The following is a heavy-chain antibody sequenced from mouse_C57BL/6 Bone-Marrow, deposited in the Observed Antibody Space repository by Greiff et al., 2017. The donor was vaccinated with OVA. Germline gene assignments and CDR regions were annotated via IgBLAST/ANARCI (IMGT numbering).Heavy chain of an antibody. CDR1: GFTFTDYY. J-gene: IGHJ1*03. D-gene: IGHD1-1*01. CDR3: ARYIPPSTTVDWYFDV. Sequence: DVQLVESGGGLVQPGGSLSLSCAASGFTFTDYYMSWVRQPPGKALEWLGFIRNKANGYTTEYSASVKGRFTISRDNSQSILYLQMNALRAEDSATYYCARYIPPSTTVDWYFDVWGTGTTVTVSS. V-gene: IGHV7-3*01. CDR2: IRNKANGYTT.